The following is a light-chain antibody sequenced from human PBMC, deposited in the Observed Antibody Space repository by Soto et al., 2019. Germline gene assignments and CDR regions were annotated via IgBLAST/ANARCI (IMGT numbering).Light chain of an antibody. CDR3: QQYGNSPPWT. V-gene: IGKV3-20*01. CDR2: GAS. Sequence: EIVLTQSPGTLSSSPGERVTLSCRASQSVSSSYVAWYQQKPGQAPRLLIYGASSRVTGIPDRFRGSGSGTDFTLTIARVEPEDFAVYYCQQYGNSPPWTFSQGTKVEIK. CDR1: QSVSSSY. J-gene: IGKJ1*01.